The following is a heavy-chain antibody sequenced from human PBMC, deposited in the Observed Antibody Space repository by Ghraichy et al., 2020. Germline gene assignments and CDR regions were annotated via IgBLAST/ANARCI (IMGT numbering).Heavy chain of an antibody. CDR1: GFTFSSYS. Sequence: GGSLRLSCAASGFTFSSYSMNWVRQAPGKGLEWVSYISSSSSTIYYADSVKGRFTISRDNAKNSLYLQMNSLRAEDTAVYYCARDPLERPNAFDIWGQGTMVTVSS. CDR2: ISSSSSTI. D-gene: IGHD1-1*01. CDR3: ARDPLERPNAFDI. J-gene: IGHJ3*02. V-gene: IGHV3-48*04.